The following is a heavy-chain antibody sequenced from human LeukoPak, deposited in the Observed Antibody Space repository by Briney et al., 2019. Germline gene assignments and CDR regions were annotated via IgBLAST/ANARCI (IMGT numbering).Heavy chain of an antibody. Sequence: GGSLRLSCAVSGFTFSSYAMHWVRQAPGKGLEWVAVISYDGSNKYYADSVKARFTISRDNSKSTLYLQMNSLRAEDTAVYYCARGGRNYGDHGPLDIWGQGTMVTVSS. V-gene: IGHV3-30*04. D-gene: IGHD4-17*01. CDR2: ISYDGSNK. J-gene: IGHJ3*02. CDR1: GFTFSSYA. CDR3: ARGGRNYGDHGPLDI.